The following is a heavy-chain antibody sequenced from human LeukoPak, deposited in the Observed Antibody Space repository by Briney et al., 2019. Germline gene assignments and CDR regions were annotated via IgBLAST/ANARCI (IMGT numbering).Heavy chain of an antibody. CDR3: ARGAGSYEYYMDV. V-gene: IGHV3-21*04. J-gene: IGHJ6*03. Sequence: SGGSLRLSCAASGFTFSSYNLNWVRQAPGKGLEWVSSMTSTSHVYYADSVKGRFTISRDNSKNTLYLQMNSLRAEDTAVYYCARGAGSYEYYMDVWGKGTTVTVSS. CDR1: GFTFSSYN. CDR2: MTSTSHV. D-gene: IGHD3-10*01.